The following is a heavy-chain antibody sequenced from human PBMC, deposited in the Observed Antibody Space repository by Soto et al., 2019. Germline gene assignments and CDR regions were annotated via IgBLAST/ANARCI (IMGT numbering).Heavy chain of an antibody. CDR1: GYTFTSYY. CDR2: ITPSGGST. D-gene: IGHD5-18*01. Sequence: ASVKVSCKASGYTFTSYYMHWVRQAPGQGLEWMGIITPSGGSTSYAQKFQCRVTMTRDTSTSTVYMELSSLRSEDTAVYYCARGYGRDTAMAYWGQGTLVTVSS. V-gene: IGHV1-46*01. J-gene: IGHJ4*02. CDR3: ARGYGRDTAMAY.